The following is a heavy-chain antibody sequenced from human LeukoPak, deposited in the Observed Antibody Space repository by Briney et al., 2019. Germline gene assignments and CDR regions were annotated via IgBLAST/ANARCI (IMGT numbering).Heavy chain of an antibody. Sequence: EXFSSVSSGGSYTFYADSVKGRFTISRDNAKNSVSLQMTNLSGEDTGLYYCARGLYDYHGFDVWGQGTTVTV. CDR2: VSSGGSYT. D-gene: IGHD3-16*01. J-gene: IGHJ6*02. V-gene: IGHV3-21*01. CDR3: ARGLYDYHGFDV.